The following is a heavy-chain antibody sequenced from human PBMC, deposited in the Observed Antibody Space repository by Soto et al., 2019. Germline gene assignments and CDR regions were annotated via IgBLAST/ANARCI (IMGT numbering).Heavy chain of an antibody. D-gene: IGHD3-10*01. CDR1: SESFSKYY. Sequence: QVQLQQWGAGLLKSSETLSLTCAVYSESFSKYYWNWIRQSPGKGLEWIGEINQSGSTNYNPSLKSRVTISIDTSKNQFSLKLNSVTAADTAMYYCARGYYYDSGSSSPYWGQGTLVTVSS. CDR3: ARGYYYDSGSSSPY. V-gene: IGHV4-34*01. CDR2: INQSGST. J-gene: IGHJ4*02.